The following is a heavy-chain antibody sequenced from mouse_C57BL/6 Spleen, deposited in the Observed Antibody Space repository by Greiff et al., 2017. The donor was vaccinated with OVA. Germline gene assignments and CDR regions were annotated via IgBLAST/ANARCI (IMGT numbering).Heavy chain of an antibody. D-gene: IGHD1-1*01. V-gene: IGHV1-64*01. CDR1: GYTFTSYW. CDR2: IHPNSGST. J-gene: IGHJ1*03. Sequence: QVQLKQPGAELVKPGASVKLSCKASGYTFTSYWMHWVKQRPGQGLEWIGMIHPNSGSTTYNEKFKSKATLTVDKSSSTAYMQLSSLTSEDSAVYYCAKERTLPSYGSSPWYFDVWGTGTTVTVAS. CDR3: AKERTLPSYGSSPWYFDV.